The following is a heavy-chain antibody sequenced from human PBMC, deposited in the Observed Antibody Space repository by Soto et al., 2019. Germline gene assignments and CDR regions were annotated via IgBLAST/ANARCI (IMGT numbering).Heavy chain of an antibody. CDR1: GFPVGNFG. J-gene: IGHJ4*02. CDR3: TREESWGTKWDY. D-gene: IGHD3-16*01. V-gene: IGHV3-33*01. CDR2: IWHDGSKE. Sequence: GGSLRLSCAASGFPVGNFGMHWVRQAPGKGLEWVALIWHDGSKEHYADSVKGRFTISRDISKNTLYLQMNSLRAEDTALYYCTREESWGTKWDYWGQGTLVTVSS.